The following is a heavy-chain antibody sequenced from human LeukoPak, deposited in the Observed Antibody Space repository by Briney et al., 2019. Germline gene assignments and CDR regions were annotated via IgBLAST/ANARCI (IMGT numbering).Heavy chain of an antibody. J-gene: IGHJ4*02. CDR2: INSDGSTT. V-gene: IGHV3-74*01. CDR1: GFTFSNNW. Sequence: GSLRLSCAASGFTFSNNWMHWVRQAPGKGLVWVSRINSDGSTTTYADSVKGRFTISRDNAKNTLYLQMNSLGAEDTAVYYCARGYIYGYDCWGQGALVTVSS. D-gene: IGHD5-18*01. CDR3: ARGYIYGYDC.